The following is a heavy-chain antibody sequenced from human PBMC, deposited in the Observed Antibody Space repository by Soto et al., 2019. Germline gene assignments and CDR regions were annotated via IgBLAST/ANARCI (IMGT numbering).Heavy chain of an antibody. J-gene: IGHJ4*02. CDR2: ISAHNGNT. CDR1: GYNFATYG. CDR3: ARDLMVVSPAAYFDY. V-gene: IGHV1-18*01. Sequence: QVQLVQSGPEVKKPGASVKVSCKTSGYNFATYGISWVRQAPGQGLEWIGWISAHNGNTKSTQKFQDRVTMTTDTSTSTAYMELSRLRSDDTAMYYCARDLMVVSPAAYFDYWGQGTLVTVSS. D-gene: IGHD2-2*01.